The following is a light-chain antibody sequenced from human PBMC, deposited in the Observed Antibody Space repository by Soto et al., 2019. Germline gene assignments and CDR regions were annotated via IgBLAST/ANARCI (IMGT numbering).Light chain of an antibody. J-gene: IGKJ1*01. Sequence: VVTQTPLSPPVTLGQAASISCQSSQSLVHNDGNTYLSWFQQRPGQPPRLLIYKVSDRFSGVPDRFSGSGAGTDFTLTISRVEAEDVGVYYCMQATQSSWTFGQGTKVEI. CDR1: QSLVHNDGNTY. CDR3: MQATQSSWT. V-gene: IGKV2-24*01. CDR2: KVS.